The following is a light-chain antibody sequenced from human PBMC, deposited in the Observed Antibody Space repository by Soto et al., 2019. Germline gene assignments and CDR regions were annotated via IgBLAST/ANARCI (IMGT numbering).Light chain of an antibody. CDR1: QSVLSSSNNKNN. V-gene: IGKV4-1*01. CDR2: WAS. J-gene: IGKJ5*01. CDR3: QQYYSTPIT. Sequence: DIVMTQSPDSLAVSLGEGPTINGKPSQSVLSSSNNKNNLAWYQQKPGQPPKLLIYWASTRESGVPDRFSGSGSGTDFTLTISSLQAEDVAVYYCQQYYSTPITFGQGTRLEIK.